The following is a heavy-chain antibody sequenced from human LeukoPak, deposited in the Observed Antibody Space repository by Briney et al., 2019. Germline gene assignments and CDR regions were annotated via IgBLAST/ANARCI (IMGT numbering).Heavy chain of an antibody. D-gene: IGHD2-15*01. J-gene: IGHJ4*02. V-gene: IGHV1-8*02. CDR3: ASGVAGYDY. Sequence: GASVKVSCKASGYTFTGYYMHWVRQAPGQGLEWMGWMNPNSGNTGYAQKFQGRVTMARNTSISTAYMELSSLRSEDTAVYYCASGVAGYDYWGQGTLITVSS. CDR1: GYTFTGYY. CDR2: MNPNSGNT.